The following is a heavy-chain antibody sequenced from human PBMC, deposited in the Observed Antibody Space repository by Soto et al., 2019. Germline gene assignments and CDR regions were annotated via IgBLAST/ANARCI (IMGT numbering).Heavy chain of an antibody. D-gene: IGHD1-26*01. CDR2: IYWDDDK. CDR1: GFSLSTSGVG. V-gene: IGHV2-5*02. CDR3: AHTTGEWELPPDDAFDI. J-gene: IGHJ3*02. Sequence: QITLKESGPTLVKPTQTLTLTCTFSGFSLSTSGVGVGWIRQPPGKALEWLALIYWDDDKRYSPSLKSRLTITKHTSKNPLALTMTTMSHMDTAPYYCAHTTGEWELPPDDAFDIWGHGTKVIVSS.